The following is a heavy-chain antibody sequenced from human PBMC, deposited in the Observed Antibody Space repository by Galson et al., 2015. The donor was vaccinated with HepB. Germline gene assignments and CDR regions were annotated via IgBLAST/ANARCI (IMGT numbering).Heavy chain of an antibody. CDR2: IYYSGTI. CDR3: ARGEGRRFLEWLGGMDV. Sequence: TLSLTCTVSGGSISSDDYYWSWVRQPPGKGLEWIGYIYYSGTIYYNPSLKSRVTISADTSKNQISLKLSSVTAADTAVYFCARGEGRRFLEWLGGMDVWGQGTTVTVSS. V-gene: IGHV4-30-4*01. CDR1: GGSISSDDYY. J-gene: IGHJ6*02. D-gene: IGHD3-3*01.